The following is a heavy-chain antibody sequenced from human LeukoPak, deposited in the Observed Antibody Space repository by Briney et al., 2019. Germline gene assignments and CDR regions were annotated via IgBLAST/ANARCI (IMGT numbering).Heavy chain of an antibody. J-gene: IGHJ5*02. V-gene: IGHV3-53*01. Sequence: PGGSLRLSCVVSGFTFSGNHMNWVRQAPGKGLEWVSVIYNDGDTYYADSVKGRFTISRDNSKNTLYLQMNSLRAEDTALYCGTQGKSVTFLNWFDPWGQGTLVTVSS. D-gene: IGHD3-3*02. CDR2: IYNDGDT. CDR3: TQGKSVTFLNWFDP. CDR1: GFTFSGNH.